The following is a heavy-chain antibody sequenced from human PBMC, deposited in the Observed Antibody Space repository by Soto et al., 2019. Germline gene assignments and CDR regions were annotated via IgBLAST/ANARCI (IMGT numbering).Heavy chain of an antibody. D-gene: IGHD2-2*01. CDR1: GFTFSSYA. CDR3: ARSSPRSPLFVVVPAMFDP. J-gene: IGHJ5*02. Sequence: LRLSCAASGFTFSSYAMHWVRQAPGKGLEWVAVISYDGSNKYYADSVKGRFTISRDNSKNTLYLQMNSLRAEDTAVYYCARSSPRSPLFVVVPAMFDPWGQGTLVTVSS. V-gene: IGHV3-30-3*01. CDR2: ISYDGSNK.